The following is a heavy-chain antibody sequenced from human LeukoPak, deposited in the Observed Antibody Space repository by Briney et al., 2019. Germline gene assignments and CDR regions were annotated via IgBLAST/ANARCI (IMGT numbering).Heavy chain of an antibody. D-gene: IGHD2-15*01. CDR2: ISSSSSYI. Sequence: GGSLRLSCAASGFTLSSYSMNWVRQAPGKGLEWVSSISSSSSYIYYADSVKGRFTISRDNAKNSLYLQMNSLRAEDTAVYYCARDRCSGGSCYSPSILDYWGQGTLVTVSS. CDR3: ARDRCSGGSCYSPSILDY. CDR1: GFTLSSYS. J-gene: IGHJ4*02. V-gene: IGHV3-21*01.